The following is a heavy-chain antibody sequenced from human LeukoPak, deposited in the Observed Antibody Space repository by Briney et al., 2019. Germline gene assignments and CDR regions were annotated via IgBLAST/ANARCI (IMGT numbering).Heavy chain of an antibody. J-gene: IGHJ4*02. CDR1: GFTSIDYY. CDR3: ARPPGYFDWLPLQY. Sequence: GGPLRLSCAASGFTSIDYYMSWIRQAPGKGLEWVSYISSSSSYTNYADSVKGRFTIPRDNAKNSLYLQMNSLRAEDTAVYYCARPPGYFDWLPLQYWGQGTLVTVSS. CDR2: ISSSSSYT. D-gene: IGHD3-9*01. V-gene: IGHV3-11*03.